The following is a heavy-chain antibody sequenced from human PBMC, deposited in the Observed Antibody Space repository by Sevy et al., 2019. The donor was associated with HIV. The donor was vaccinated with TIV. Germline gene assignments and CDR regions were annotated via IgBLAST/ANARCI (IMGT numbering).Heavy chain of an antibody. CDR2: ISSSATLI. V-gene: IGHV3-48*03. D-gene: IGHD4-17*01. Sequence: GGSLRLSCAASGFLFSSYEMNWVRQIPGKGLEWISFISSSATLIYYGDSVRGRFTNSRDNAKNSLYLQMNSLRAEDTGVYYCTRDLPPSATTVAHFDYWGQGTLVTVSS. CDR3: TRDLPPSATTVAHFDY. CDR1: GFLFSSYE. J-gene: IGHJ4*02.